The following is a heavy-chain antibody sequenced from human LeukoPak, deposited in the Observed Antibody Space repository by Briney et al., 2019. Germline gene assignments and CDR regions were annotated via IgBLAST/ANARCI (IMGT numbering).Heavy chain of an antibody. D-gene: IGHD1-26*01. CDR3: AKASGSFHFYYYGMDV. J-gene: IGHJ6*02. V-gene: IGHV3-7*01. CDR1: GFSFSSYW. Sequence: GGSLRLSCVGSGFSFSSYWMSWVRQAPGKGLEWVANIKQDGSDKNYVDSVKGRFTISRDNAKNSMYLQVNSLRAEDTAVYYCAKASGSFHFYYYGMDVWGQGTTVTVSS. CDR2: IKQDGSDK.